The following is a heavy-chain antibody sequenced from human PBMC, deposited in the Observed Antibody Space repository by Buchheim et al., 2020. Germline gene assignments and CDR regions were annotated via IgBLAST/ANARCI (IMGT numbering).Heavy chain of an antibody. V-gene: IGHV4-39*01. J-gene: IGHJ6*02. CDR1: GGSISSSSYY. CDR3: ARNSYGYYYYYGMDV. D-gene: IGHD5-18*01. CDR2: IYYSGST. Sequence: QLQLQESGPGLVKPSETLSLTCTVSGGSISSSSYYWGWIRQPPGKGLEWIGSIYYSGSTYYNPSLKSRVTISVYTSKNQFSLKLSSVTAADTAVYYCARNSYGYYYYYGMDVWGQGTT.